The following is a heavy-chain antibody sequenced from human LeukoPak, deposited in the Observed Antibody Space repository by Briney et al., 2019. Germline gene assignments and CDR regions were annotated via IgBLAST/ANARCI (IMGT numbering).Heavy chain of an antibody. J-gene: IGHJ5*02. D-gene: IGHD3-3*01. CDR1: GFTFSSYA. CDR3: AKGGESYYDFWSGYSPGDWFDP. V-gene: IGHV3-23*01. CDR2: ISGSGGST. Sequence: GGSLRLSCAVSGFTFSSYAMSWVRQAPGKGLEWVSAISGSGGSTYYADSVKGRFTISRDNSKNTLYLQMNSLRAEDTAVYYCAKGGESYYDFWSGYSPGDWFDPWGQGTLVTVSS.